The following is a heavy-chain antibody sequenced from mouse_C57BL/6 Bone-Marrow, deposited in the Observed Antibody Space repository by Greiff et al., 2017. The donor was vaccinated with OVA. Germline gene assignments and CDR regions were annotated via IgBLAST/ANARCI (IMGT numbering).Heavy chain of an antibody. CDR1: GYAFTSYW. V-gene: IGHV1-55*01. CDR3: ARARWLLQGRDY. Sequence: QVQLQQPGAELVKPGASVKMSCKASGYAFTSYWINWVKQRPGQGLAWIGDFYPGSGSTNYNEKFKSKATLTVDTSSSTAYMQLSSLTSEDSAVYYCARARWLLQGRDYWGQGTSVTGSS. D-gene: IGHD2-3*01. CDR2: FYPGSGST. J-gene: IGHJ4*01.